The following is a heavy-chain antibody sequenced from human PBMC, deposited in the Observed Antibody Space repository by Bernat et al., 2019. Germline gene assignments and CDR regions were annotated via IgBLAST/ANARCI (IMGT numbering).Heavy chain of an antibody. D-gene: IGHD2-2*01. J-gene: IGHJ5*02. CDR2: IYYSGTT. CDR3: ARRSSSYMYNWFDP. CDR1: GGSITSSSFY. Sequence: QLQLQESGPGLVKPSETLSLTCTVSGGSITSSSFYWGWIRQPPGKGLEWIATIYYSGTTSYNPSLKSRVAVSVDTSNNQFSLIMSSVTAADTAVYYCARRSSSYMYNWFDPWGQGTLVTVSS. V-gene: IGHV4-39*01.